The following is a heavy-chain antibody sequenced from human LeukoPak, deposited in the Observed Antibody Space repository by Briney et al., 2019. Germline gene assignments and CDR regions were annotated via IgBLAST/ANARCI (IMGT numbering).Heavy chain of an antibody. CDR1: GFTFSSFG. CDR2: IWYDASNK. V-gene: IGHV3-33*01. J-gene: IGHJ4*02. CDR3: VRGVGVSRFNYLDS. D-gene: IGHD6-13*01. Sequence: GGSLRLSCAASGFTFSSFGMHWVRQAPGKGLEWVAVIWYDASNKYYADSVKGRFTISRDNSKNTLYLQMNSLRDNDTAVYYCVRGVGVSRFNYLDSWGQGTLVIVSS.